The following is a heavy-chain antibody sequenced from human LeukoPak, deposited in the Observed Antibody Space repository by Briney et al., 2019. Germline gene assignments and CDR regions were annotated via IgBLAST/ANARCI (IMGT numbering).Heavy chain of an antibody. V-gene: IGHV5-51*01. CDR3: ARQEYHYDSSGRGTWDFDC. J-gene: IGHJ4*02. D-gene: IGHD3-22*01. CDR1: GYSFTSYW. CDR2: IYPGDSDT. Sequence: GESLKTSCKGSGYSFTSYWIGWVRQMPGKGLEWMGIIYPGDSDTRYSPSFQGQVTISADKSISTAYLQWSSLKASDTAMYYCARQEYHYDSSGRGTWDFDCWGQGTLVTVSS.